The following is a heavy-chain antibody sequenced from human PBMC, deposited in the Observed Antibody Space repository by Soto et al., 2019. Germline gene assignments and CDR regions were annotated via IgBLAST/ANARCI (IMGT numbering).Heavy chain of an antibody. D-gene: IGHD4-17*01. CDR1: GFTFSSYA. J-gene: IGHJ3*02. V-gene: IGHV3-30-3*01. CDR2: ISYDGSNK. Sequence: QVQLVESGGGVVQPGRSLRLSCAASGFTFSSYAMHWVRQAPGKGLEWVAVISYDGSNKYYADSVKGRFTISRDNSENTLYLQMNSLRAEDTAVYYCASDSTVTGSFDIWGQGTMVTVSS. CDR3: ASDSTVTGSFDI.